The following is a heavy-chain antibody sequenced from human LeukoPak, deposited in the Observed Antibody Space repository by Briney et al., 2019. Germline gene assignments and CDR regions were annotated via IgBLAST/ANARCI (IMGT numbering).Heavy chain of an antibody. CDR2: IYTSGST. V-gene: IGHV4-4*08. CDR1: GGSISSYY. D-gene: IGHD2-2*01. Sequence: SEALSLTCTVSGGSISSYYWSWIRQPPGKGLEWIGYIYTSGSTNYNPSLKSRVTISVDTSKNQFSLKLSSVTAADTAVYYCAREKYPAAIGYWGQGTLVTVSS. CDR3: AREKYPAAIGY. J-gene: IGHJ4*02.